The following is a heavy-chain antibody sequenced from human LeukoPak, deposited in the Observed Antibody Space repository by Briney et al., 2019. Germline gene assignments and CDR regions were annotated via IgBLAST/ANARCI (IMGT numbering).Heavy chain of an antibody. Sequence: GGSLRLSCAASGFTFSSYAMHWVRQAPGKGLEWVAVISYDGSNKYYADSVKGRFTISRDNSKNTLYLQMNSLRAEDTAVYYCARAEYYDFWSGYSTAVYYYYGMDVWGQGTTVTVSS. V-gene: IGHV3-30-3*01. CDR2: ISYDGSNK. J-gene: IGHJ6*02. CDR1: GFTFSSYA. CDR3: ARAEYYDFWSGYSTAVYYYYGMDV. D-gene: IGHD3-3*01.